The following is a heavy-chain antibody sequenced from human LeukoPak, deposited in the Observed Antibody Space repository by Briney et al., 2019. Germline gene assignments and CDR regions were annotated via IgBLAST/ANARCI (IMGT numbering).Heavy chain of an antibody. J-gene: IGHJ4*02. CDR1: EYDFRAYT. Sequence: PGGSLRLSCVASEYDFRAYTFTWVRQAPGKGLEYVSSISKSSALKYYSESVRGRFTISRDNAENSLYLGMSNLGAEDTAVYFCVRGDNRDHWGQGTLVTVSS. CDR2: ISKSSALK. D-gene: IGHD3-10*01. CDR3: VRGDNRDH. V-gene: IGHV3-21*01.